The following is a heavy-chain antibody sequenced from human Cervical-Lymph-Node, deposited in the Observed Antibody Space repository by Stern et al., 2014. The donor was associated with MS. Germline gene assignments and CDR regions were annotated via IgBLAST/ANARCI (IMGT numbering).Heavy chain of an antibody. CDR1: GDTSMTYY. CDR3: AGARMMITPPSLDI. Sequence: VQLVESGAEVKKPGASVKVSCKASGDTSMTYYIHWVRQAPGQGLEWMGIINPLRGSPNLAQKFQDRVSMTWDTSTSTVFLELSSLRSEDTAVYYCAGARMMITPPSLDIWGRGTLVTVFS. CDR2: INPLRGSP. J-gene: IGHJ4*02. D-gene: IGHD3-16*01. V-gene: IGHV1-46*01.